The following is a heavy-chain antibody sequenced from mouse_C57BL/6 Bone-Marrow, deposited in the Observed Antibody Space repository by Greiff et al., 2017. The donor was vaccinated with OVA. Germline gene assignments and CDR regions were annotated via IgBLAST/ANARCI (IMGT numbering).Heavy chain of an antibody. CDR2: IDPENGDT. D-gene: IGHD2-1*01. CDR1: GFNIKDDY. CDR3: TRNYPYYAMDY. J-gene: IGHJ4*01. V-gene: IGHV14-4*01. Sequence: EVQVVESGAELVRPGASVKLSCTASGFNIKDDYMHWVKQRPEQGLEWIGWIDPENGDTEYASKFQGKATITADTSSNTAYLQLSSLTSEDTAVYYCTRNYPYYAMDYWGQGTSVTVSS.